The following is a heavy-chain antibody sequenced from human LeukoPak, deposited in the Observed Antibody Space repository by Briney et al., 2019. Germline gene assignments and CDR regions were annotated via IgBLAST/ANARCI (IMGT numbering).Heavy chain of an antibody. V-gene: IGHV3-30*04. CDR3: ARPHDCSGGSCYLGSEDY. CDR1: GFTFSSYA. CDR2: ISYDGSNK. D-gene: IGHD2-15*01. Sequence: GGSLRLSCAASGFTFSSYAMHWVRQAPGKGLEWVAVISYDGSNKYYADSVKGRFTISRDNSKNTLYLQMNSLRAEDTAVYYCARPHDCSGGSCYLGSEDYWGQGTLVTVSS. J-gene: IGHJ4*02.